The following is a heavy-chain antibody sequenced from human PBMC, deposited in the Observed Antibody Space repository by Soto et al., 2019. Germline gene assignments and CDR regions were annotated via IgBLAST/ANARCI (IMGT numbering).Heavy chain of an antibody. V-gene: IGHV4-34*01. CDR3: ARGRYIVLMVYAKDAFYI. D-gene: IGHD2-8*01. CDR2: INHSGST. J-gene: IGHJ3*02. Sequence: QVQLQQWGAGLLKPSETLSLTCAVYGGSFSGYYWSWIRQPPGKGLEWIGEINHSGSTNYNPSLKSRVTISVDTSKNQFSLKLSSVTAADTAVYYCARGRYIVLMVYAKDAFYIWGQGTMVTVSS. CDR1: GGSFSGYY.